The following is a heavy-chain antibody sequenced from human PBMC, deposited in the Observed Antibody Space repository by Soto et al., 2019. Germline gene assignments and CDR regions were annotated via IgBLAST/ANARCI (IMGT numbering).Heavy chain of an antibody. CDR1: GGSISSSSYY. Sequence: PSETLSLTCTVSGGSISSSSYYWGWIRQPPGKGLEWIGSIYYSGSTYYNPSLKSRVTISVDTSKNQFSLKLSSVTAADTAVYYCARHHYDGSGYYFLPLYWYFDLWGRGTLVTVSS. J-gene: IGHJ2*01. CDR3: ARHHYDGSGYYFLPLYWYFDL. V-gene: IGHV4-39*01. D-gene: IGHD3-22*01. CDR2: IYYSGST.